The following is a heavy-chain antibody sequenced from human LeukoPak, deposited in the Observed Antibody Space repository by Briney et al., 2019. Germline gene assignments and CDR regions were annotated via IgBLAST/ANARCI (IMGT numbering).Heavy chain of an antibody. D-gene: IGHD2-2*01. CDR3: ARGGTSGYSSTRHFWGGNYYFDY. V-gene: IGHV3-23*01. CDR1: TFNFSDYG. J-gene: IGHJ4*02. CDR2: ISGSGGST. Sequence: GRSLRLSCGDSTFNFSDYGMSWVRQAPGKGLEWVSAISGSGGSTYYADSVKGRFTISRDNSKNTLYLQVNSLRAEDTAVYYCARGGTSGYSSTRHFWGGNYYFDYWGQGSLVTVSS.